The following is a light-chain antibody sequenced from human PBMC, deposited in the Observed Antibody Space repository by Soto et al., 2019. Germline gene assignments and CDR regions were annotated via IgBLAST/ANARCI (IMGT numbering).Light chain of an antibody. CDR1: SSNIGAGYD. CDR3: QSYYSSLSGSEV. J-gene: IGLJ1*01. Sequence: QSVLTQPPSVSGAPGQRVTISCTGSSSNIGAGYDVHWYQQLPGTAPKLLMYGNSNRPSGVPDRFSGSKSGTSASLAITGLQAEDEADYYCQSYYSSLSGSEVFGTGTKVTVL. CDR2: GNS. V-gene: IGLV1-40*01.